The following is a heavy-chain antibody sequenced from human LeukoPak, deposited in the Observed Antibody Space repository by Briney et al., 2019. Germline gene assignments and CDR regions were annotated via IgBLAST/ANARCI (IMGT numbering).Heavy chain of an antibody. CDR2: ISSSSSYI. Sequence: GGSLRLSCAASGFTFSSYWMSWVRQAPGKGLEWVSSISSSSSYIYYADSVKGRFTISRGNAKNSLYLQMNSLRAEDTAVYYCARDPSNDSGYDPRHYWGQRTLVTVSS. V-gene: IGHV3-21*01. J-gene: IGHJ4*02. CDR1: GFTFSSYW. D-gene: IGHD5-12*01. CDR3: ARDPSNDSGYDPRHY.